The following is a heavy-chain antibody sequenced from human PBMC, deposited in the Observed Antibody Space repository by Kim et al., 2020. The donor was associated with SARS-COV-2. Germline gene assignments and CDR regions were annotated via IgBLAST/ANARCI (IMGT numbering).Heavy chain of an antibody. D-gene: IGHD2-8*02. Sequence: SVKVSCKASGGTFSSYAISWVRQAPGQGLEWMGGIIPIFGTANYAQKFQGRVTITADESTSTAYMELSSLRSEDTAVYYCARHPDCTGGVCWFDPWGQGTLVTVSS. CDR1: GGTFSSYA. J-gene: IGHJ5*02. V-gene: IGHV1-69*13. CDR2: IIPIFGTA. CDR3: ARHPDCTGGVCWFDP.